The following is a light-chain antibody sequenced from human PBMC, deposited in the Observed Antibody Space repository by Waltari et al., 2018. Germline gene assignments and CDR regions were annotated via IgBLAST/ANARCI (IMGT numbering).Light chain of an antibody. V-gene: IGKV3-20*01. J-gene: IGKJ2*01. CDR2: GAS. Sequence: RDSQSLTKRYLAWYQQKPGQAPRRLIYGASSRAAGIPDRFSGSGSGTDFTLTISRLEPEDFAVYYCQQYGSSVLYTFGQGTKLEIK. CDR3: QQYGSSVLYT. CDR1: QSLTKRY.